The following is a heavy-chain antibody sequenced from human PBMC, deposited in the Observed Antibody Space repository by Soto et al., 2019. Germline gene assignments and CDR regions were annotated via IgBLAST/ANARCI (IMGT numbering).Heavy chain of an antibody. V-gene: IGHV4-59*01. CDR3: SRYPPYSSSWYSIGNAFDI. J-gene: IGHJ3*02. CDR1: GGSISSYY. CDR2: IYYSGST. Sequence: PSETLSLTCTVSGGSISSYYWSWIRQPPGKGLEWIGYIYYSGSTNYNPSLKSRVTISVDTSKNQFSLKLSSVTAADTAVYYCSRYPPYSSSWYSIGNAFDIWGQGTMVTVSS. D-gene: IGHD6-13*01.